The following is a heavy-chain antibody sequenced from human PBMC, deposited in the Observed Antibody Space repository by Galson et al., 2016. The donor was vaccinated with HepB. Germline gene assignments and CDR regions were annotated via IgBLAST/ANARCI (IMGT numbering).Heavy chain of an antibody. CDR2: TYYRSRWYT. Sequence: CAISGDSVSSNSAAWNWIRQSPSRGLEWLGWTYYRSRWYTGYALSVKSRITINPDTSKNQFSLQLNSVTPEDTAVYYCARGSSWYFRLCDYWGQGTLVTVSS. CDR3: ARGSSWYFRLCDY. V-gene: IGHV6-1*01. CDR1: GDSVSSNSAA. D-gene: IGHD6-13*01. J-gene: IGHJ4*02.